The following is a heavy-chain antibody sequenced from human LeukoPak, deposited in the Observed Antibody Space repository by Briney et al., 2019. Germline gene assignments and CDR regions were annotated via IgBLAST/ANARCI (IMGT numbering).Heavy chain of an antibody. CDR3: ARGLRRHIVVVTAIGWFDP. D-gene: IGHD2-21*02. CDR1: GFTFSDYY. CDR2: ISSSGSTI. Sequence: GSLRLSCAASGFTFSDYYMGWIRQAPGKGLEWVSYISSSGSTIYYADSVKGRFTISRDNAKNSLYLQMNSLRAEDTAVYYCARGLRRHIVVVTAIGWFDPWGQGTLVTVSS. J-gene: IGHJ5*02. V-gene: IGHV3-11*01.